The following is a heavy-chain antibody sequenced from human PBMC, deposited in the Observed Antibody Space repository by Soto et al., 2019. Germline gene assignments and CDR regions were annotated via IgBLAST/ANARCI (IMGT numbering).Heavy chain of an antibody. D-gene: IGHD6-13*01. CDR1: GFTFSNFA. J-gene: IGHJ4*02. V-gene: IGHV3-23*01. CDR2: ISGGGAST. CDR3: AKASLYSKAPTDPFDA. Sequence: SGGSLILSCAASGFTFSNFAMTWVRQAPGKGLEWLSAISGGGASTYYADSDSVKGQFTISRDHSRNTLYLQMNSLRAEDTAVYYCAKASLYSKAPTDPFDAGGREPLVTSPQ.